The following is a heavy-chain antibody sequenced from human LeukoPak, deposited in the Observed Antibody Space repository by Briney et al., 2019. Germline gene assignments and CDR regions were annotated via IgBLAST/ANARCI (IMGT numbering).Heavy chain of an antibody. CDR2: ICWNSGSI. V-gene: IGHV3-9*01. Sequence: GGSLRLSCAASGFTFDDYAMHWVRQAPGKGLEWVSSICWNSGSIGYADSVKGRFTISRDNAKNSLYLEMNSLRTEDTGLYYCAKGALYDSSGYFDYWGQGSLVTVSS. CDR1: GFTFDDYA. CDR3: AKGALYDSSGYFDY. D-gene: IGHD3-22*01. J-gene: IGHJ4*02.